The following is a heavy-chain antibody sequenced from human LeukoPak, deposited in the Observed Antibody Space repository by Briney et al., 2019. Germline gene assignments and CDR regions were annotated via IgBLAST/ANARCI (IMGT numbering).Heavy chain of an antibody. J-gene: IGHJ6*03. Sequence: ASVNVSCKASVCTFISYAISWVRQAPGQGLEWMGRIIPIVGTANYAQKFQGRVTITADKSTSTAYMELSGLRSEDTAVYYCAGGYYDSSGYSYYYYYYMDVWGKGTTVTVSS. V-gene: IGHV1-69*04. D-gene: IGHD3-22*01. CDR1: VCTFISYA. CDR2: IIPIVGTA. CDR3: AGGYYDSSGYSYYYYYYMDV.